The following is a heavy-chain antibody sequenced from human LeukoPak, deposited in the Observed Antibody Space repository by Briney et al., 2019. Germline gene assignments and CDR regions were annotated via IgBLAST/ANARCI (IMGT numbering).Heavy chain of an antibody. Sequence: ETLSLTCTVSGGSISSSSCYWGWIRQPPGKGLEWIGSIYYSGSTYYNPSLKSRVTISVDTSKNQFSLKLSSVTAADTAVYYCARRVGSYGHACWGQGTLVTVSS. V-gene: IGHV4-39*01. CDR1: GGSISSSSCY. CDR3: ARRVGSYGHAC. CDR2: IYYSGST. D-gene: IGHD5-18*01. J-gene: IGHJ4*02.